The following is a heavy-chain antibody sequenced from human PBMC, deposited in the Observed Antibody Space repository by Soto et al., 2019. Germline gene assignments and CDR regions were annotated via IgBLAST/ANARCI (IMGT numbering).Heavy chain of an antibody. D-gene: IGHD6-6*01. V-gene: IGHV5-51*01. J-gene: IGHJ6*02. CDR3: ARTRSFTLGFYYDGMDV. CDR1: WDNLSIYW. Sequence: GESLKISYSVAWDNLSIYWIGLVLQIPGKDLEWMGIIYPGDSDTRYSPSFQGQVTVSADKSLRTAYLQWTSLKASDTALYYCARTRSFTLGFYYDGMDVWGQGTTVTVPS. CDR2: IYPGDSDT.